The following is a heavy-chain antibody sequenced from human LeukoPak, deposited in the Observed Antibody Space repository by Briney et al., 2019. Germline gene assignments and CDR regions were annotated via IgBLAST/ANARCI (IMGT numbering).Heavy chain of an antibody. Sequence: SETLSLTCAVYGGSFSGYYWSWIRQPAGKGLERIGRIYSSGGTNYNPSLKSRVTISRDTSKNHFSLELSSVTAADTAVYYCASENREDWFDPWGQGTLVTVSS. CDR3: ASENREDWFDP. V-gene: IGHV4-59*10. D-gene: IGHD1-14*01. CDR2: IYSSGGT. J-gene: IGHJ5*02. CDR1: GGSFSGYY.